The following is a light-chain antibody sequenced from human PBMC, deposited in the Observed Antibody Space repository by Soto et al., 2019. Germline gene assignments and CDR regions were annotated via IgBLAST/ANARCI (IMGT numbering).Light chain of an antibody. V-gene: IGKV3-20*01. Sequence: EIVLTQSPGTLSLSPGDRATLSCRASETVTGKYLAWYQQKAGQAPRLLIFAASNRATGIPDRFSGSGSGTDFTLTISSLQPEDFATYYCQQSYSTPQTFGQGTKLEIK. CDR3: QQSYSTPQT. J-gene: IGKJ2*01. CDR2: AAS. CDR1: ETVTGKY.